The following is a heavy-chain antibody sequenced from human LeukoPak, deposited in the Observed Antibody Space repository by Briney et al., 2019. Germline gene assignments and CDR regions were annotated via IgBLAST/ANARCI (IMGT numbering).Heavy chain of an antibody. CDR3: ARVRERSYFDYFDY. CDR2: INHSGST. J-gene: IGHJ4*02. Sequence: TSETLSLTCAVYGGSFSGYYWSWIRQPPGKGLEWIGEINHSGSTNYNPSLESRVTISVDTSKNQFSLKLSSVTAADTAVYYCARVRERSYFDYFDYWGQGTLVTVSS. CDR1: GGSFSGYY. D-gene: IGHD2-21*01. V-gene: IGHV4-34*01.